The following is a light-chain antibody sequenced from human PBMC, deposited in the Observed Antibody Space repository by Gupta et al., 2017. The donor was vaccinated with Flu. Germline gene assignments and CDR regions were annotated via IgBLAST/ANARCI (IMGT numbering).Light chain of an antibody. V-gene: IGLV2-14*03. CDR3: SSYTSISTFYV. CDR1: SSDVGRSDS. CDR2: DVS. J-gene: IGLJ1*01. Sequence: LGQSIPISCTGTSSDVGRSDSVSWYQQHPGKAPKLLIYDVSSRPSGVSSRFSGSKSGNTASLTISGLQAEDETEYYCSSYTSISTFYVFGTGTKVTVL.